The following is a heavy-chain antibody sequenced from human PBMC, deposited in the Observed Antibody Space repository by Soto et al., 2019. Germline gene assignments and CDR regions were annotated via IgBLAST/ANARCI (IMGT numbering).Heavy chain of an antibody. V-gene: IGHV3-23*01. Sequence: GGSLRLSCAASGFTFSSYAMSWVRQAPGKGLEWVSAISGSGGSTYYADSVKGRFTISRDNSKNTLYLQMNSLRAEDTAVYYCARDLGDWNDEYYYYGMDVWGQGTTVTVSS. D-gene: IGHD1-1*01. CDR3: ARDLGDWNDEYYYYGMDV. CDR2: ISGSGGST. J-gene: IGHJ6*02. CDR1: GFTFSSYA.